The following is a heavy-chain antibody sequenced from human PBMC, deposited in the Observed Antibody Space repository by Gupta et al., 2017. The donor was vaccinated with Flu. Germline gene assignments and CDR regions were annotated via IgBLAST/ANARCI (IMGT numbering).Heavy chain of an antibody. CDR2: INHSGST. V-gene: IGHV4-34*01. CDR1: GGSFSGYY. J-gene: IGHJ6*03. D-gene: IGHD2-2*01. Sequence: QVQLQQWGAGLLKPSETLSLTCAVYGGSFSGYYWSWIRQPPGKGLEWIGEINHSGSTNYNPSLKSRVTISVDTSKNQFSLKLSSVTAADTAVYYCARASRVVPAATYYYYYMDVWGKGTTVTVSS. CDR3: ARASRVVPAATYYYYYMDV.